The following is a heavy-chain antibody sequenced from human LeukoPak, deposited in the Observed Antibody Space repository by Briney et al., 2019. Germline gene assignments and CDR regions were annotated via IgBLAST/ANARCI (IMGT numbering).Heavy chain of an antibody. Sequence: PSETLSLTCSVSGGSISSSSYFWGWIRQPPGKGLEWIASVHYSGSTYYNPSLKSRVTISVDTSKNQFSLKLSSVTAADTAVYFCARGTFVWWFDPWGQGTLVTVSS. V-gene: IGHV4-39*01. CDR2: VHYSGST. J-gene: IGHJ5*02. CDR1: GGSISSSSYF. CDR3: ARGTFVWWFDP. D-gene: IGHD6-6*01.